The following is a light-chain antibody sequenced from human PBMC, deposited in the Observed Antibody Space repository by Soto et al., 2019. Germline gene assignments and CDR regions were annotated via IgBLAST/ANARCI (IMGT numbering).Light chain of an antibody. CDR1: SNDVGSNNL. CDR2: EAT. CDR3: ASFARSATFV. V-gene: IGLV2-23*01. J-gene: IGLJ2*01. Sequence: QSALTQPASVSGSPGQSITISCTGTSNDVGSNNLVSWYQQHPGKAPKLIIYEATERPAGVSHRFSGSKSGDTASLTISGLQDDDAAVYHCASFARSATFVFGGGTKVTVL.